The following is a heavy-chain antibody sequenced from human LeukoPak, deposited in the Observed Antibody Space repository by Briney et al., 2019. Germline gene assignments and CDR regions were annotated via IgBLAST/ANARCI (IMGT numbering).Heavy chain of an antibody. CDR3: ARSLRFLEWGGGNLDY. Sequence: GASVKVSCKASGYTFTSYGISWVRQAPGQGLEWMGWISAYNGNTNYAQKLQGRVTMTTDTSTSTAYMELRSLRSDDTAVYYCARSLRFLEWGGGNLDYWGQGTLVTVSS. CDR2: ISAYNGNT. CDR1: GYTFTSYG. D-gene: IGHD3-3*01. V-gene: IGHV1-18*01. J-gene: IGHJ4*02.